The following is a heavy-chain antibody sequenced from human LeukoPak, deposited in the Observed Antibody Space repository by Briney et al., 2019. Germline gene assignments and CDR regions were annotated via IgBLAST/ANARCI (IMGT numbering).Heavy chain of an antibody. J-gene: IGHJ4*02. CDR3: PRDAALTVTMAYY. V-gene: IGHV1-69*04. CDR2: IIPILGIA. CDR1: GGTFSSYT. D-gene: IGHD4-11*01. Sequence: SVKVSCKASGGTFSSYTISWVRQAPGQGLEWMGRIIPILGIANYAQKFQGRVTITADKSTSTAYMELSSLRSEDTAVYYCPRDAALTVTMAYYWGQGTLVTASS.